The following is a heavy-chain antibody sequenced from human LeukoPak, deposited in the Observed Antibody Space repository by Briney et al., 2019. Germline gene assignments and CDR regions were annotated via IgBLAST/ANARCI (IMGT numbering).Heavy chain of an antibody. CDR1: GLTFSSYG. V-gene: IGHV3-30*02. Sequence: GGSLRLSCAASGLTFSSYGMHWVRQAPGKGLEWVAFIRYDGSNKYYADSVKGRFTISRDNSKNTLYLQMNSLRAEDTAVYYCAKAAGRYSSGWDFDYWGQGTLVTVSS. CDR2: IRYDGSNK. D-gene: IGHD6-19*01. J-gene: IGHJ4*02. CDR3: AKAAGRYSSGWDFDY.